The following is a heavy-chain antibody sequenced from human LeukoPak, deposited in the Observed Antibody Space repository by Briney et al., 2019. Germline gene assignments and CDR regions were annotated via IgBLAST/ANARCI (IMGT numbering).Heavy chain of an antibody. J-gene: IGHJ6*02. V-gene: IGHV3-48*03. CDR1: GFTFSSYE. Sequence: PGGSLRLSCAASGFTFSSYEMNWVRQAPGKGLEWVSYISSSGSTIFYTDSVKGRFTISRDNAKDSVYLQMNSLRAEDTAVYHCATYINWVAGDVWGQGTTVTVSS. D-gene: IGHD1-1*01. CDR3: ATYINWVAGDV. CDR2: ISSSGSTI.